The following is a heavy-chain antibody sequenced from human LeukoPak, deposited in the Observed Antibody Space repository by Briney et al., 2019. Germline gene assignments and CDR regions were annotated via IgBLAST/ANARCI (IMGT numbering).Heavy chain of an antibody. D-gene: IGHD6-19*01. J-gene: IGHJ3*02. CDR3: ARDKGYSSGWYFAFDI. CDR2: IIPIFGTA. CDR1: GGTFSSYA. Sequence: ASVKVSCKASGGTFSSYAISWVRQAPGQGLEWMGGIIPIFGTANYAQKFQGRVTITTDESTSTAYMELSSLRSEDTAVYYCARDKGYSSGWYFAFDIWGQGTMVTVSS. V-gene: IGHV1-69*05.